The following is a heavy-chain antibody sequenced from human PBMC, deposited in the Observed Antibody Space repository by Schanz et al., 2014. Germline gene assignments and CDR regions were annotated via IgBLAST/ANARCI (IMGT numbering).Heavy chain of an antibody. Sequence: VQLVESGGGVVQFGRSLRLSCVASGFTFSDHYMDWVRQAPGKGLEWLSYIATSSSTRHYADSVKGRVTISRDNAKNSVSLQMRRLRVEDTAVYYCASGVHVSSLQKGLQFWGRGTLVIVSS. CDR3: ASGVHVSSLQKGLQF. CDR1: GFTFSDHY. J-gene: IGHJ1*01. V-gene: IGHV3-48*01. CDR2: IATSSSTR. D-gene: IGHD3-10*01.